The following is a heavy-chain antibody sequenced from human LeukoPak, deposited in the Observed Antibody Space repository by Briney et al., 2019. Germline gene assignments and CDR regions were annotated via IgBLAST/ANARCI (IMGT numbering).Heavy chain of an antibody. CDR1: GFTFSSYW. D-gene: IGHD6-19*01. Sequence: GGSLRLSCAASGFTFSSYWMSWVRQAPGKGLEWVANIKQDGSEKYYVDSVKGRFTISRDNAKNSLYLQMNSLRAEDTALYHCARGANRGEQWLVQAAFDIWGQGTMVTVSS. V-gene: IGHV3-7*03. CDR3: ARGANRGEQWLVQAAFDI. CDR2: IKQDGSEK. J-gene: IGHJ3*02.